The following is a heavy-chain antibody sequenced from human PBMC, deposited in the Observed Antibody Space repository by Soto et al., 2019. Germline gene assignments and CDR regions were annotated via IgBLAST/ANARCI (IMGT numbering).Heavy chain of an antibody. V-gene: IGHV3-9*01. J-gene: IGHJ6*02. CDR1: VFTFDDYA. CDR2: ISWNSGSI. D-gene: IGHD3-3*01. Sequence: GGSLRLSCSASVFTFDDYAMHWVRQAPGKGLEWVSGISWNSGSIGYADSVKGRFTISRDNAKNSLYLPMNSLRAEDTALYYCAKYLSFTILHDGMRGWGHGTTVTVS. CDR3: AKYLSFTILHDGMRG.